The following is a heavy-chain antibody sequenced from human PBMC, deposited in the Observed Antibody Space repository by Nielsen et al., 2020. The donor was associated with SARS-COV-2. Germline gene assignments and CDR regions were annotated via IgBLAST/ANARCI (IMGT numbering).Heavy chain of an antibody. Sequence: SETLSLTCTVSGASISSGGFYWNWIRQHPGKGLEWIGNIYYTGSTFYNPSVKSHFTMSLNTSKNQFSLKLTSVTAADTAVYYCARDSTAAIGGAWFDPWCQGTLVTVSS. D-gene: IGHD2-2*02. CDR1: GASISSGGFY. J-gene: IGHJ5*02. CDR3: ARDSTAAIGGAWFDP. V-gene: IGHV4-31*01. CDR2: IYYTGST.